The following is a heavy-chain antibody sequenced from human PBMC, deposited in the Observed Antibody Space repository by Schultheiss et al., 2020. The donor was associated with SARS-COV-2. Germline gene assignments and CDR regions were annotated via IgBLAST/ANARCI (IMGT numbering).Heavy chain of an antibody. CDR2: IYSGGST. Sequence: GGSLRLSCAASGFTFSSYAMHWVRQAPGKGLEWVSVIYSGGSTYYADSVKGRFTISRDNAKNTLYLQMNSLRAEDTAVYYCARGTADYYYYGMDVWGQGTTVTVSS. CDR3: ARGTADYYYYGMDV. CDR1: GFTFSSYA. V-gene: IGHV3-NL1*01. J-gene: IGHJ6*02. D-gene: IGHD6-13*01.